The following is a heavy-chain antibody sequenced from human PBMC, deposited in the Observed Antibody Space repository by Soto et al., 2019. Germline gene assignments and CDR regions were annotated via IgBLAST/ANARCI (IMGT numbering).Heavy chain of an antibody. J-gene: IGHJ3*02. CDR1: GFTFSSYG. CDR3: AKAYCSGGSCYSSGAFDI. Sequence: GGSLRLSCAASGFTFSSYGMHWVRQAPGKGLEWVAVISYDGSNKYYADSVKGRFTISRDNSKNTLYLQMNSLRAEDTAVYYCAKAYCSGGSCYSSGAFDIWGQGTMVTVSS. V-gene: IGHV3-30*18. D-gene: IGHD2-15*01. CDR2: ISYDGSNK.